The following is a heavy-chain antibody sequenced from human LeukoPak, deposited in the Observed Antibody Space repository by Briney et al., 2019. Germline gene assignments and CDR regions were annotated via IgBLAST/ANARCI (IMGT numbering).Heavy chain of an antibody. Sequence: SETLSLTFTVSGGSISSSSYYWGWIRQPPGKGLEWIGSIYYSGSTYYNPSLKSRVTISVDTSKNQFSLKLSSVTAADTAVYYCARDNRPGIAAAWGQGTLVTVSS. D-gene: IGHD6-13*01. CDR3: ARDNRPGIAAA. J-gene: IGHJ5*02. CDR1: GGSISSSSYY. V-gene: IGHV4-39*07. CDR2: IYYSGST.